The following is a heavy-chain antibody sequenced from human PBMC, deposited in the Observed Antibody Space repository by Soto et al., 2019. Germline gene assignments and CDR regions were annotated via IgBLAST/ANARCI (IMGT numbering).Heavy chain of an antibody. CDR1: VYSFTSYC. Sequence: GESLKISCKGSVYSFTSYCIGWVRQMGGRGLEWMGIIYPGDSDTRYSPSFQGQVTISADKSISTAYLQWSSLKASDTAMYYCARRVSYCSSTSCYYRVRWFDPWGKGTRVTGSS. J-gene: IGHJ5*02. CDR3: ARRVSYCSSTSCYYRVRWFDP. CDR2: IYPGDSDT. D-gene: IGHD2-2*01. V-gene: IGHV5-51*01.